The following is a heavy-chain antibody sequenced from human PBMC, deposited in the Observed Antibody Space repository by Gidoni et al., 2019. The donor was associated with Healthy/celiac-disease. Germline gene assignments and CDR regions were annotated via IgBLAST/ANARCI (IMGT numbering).Heavy chain of an antibody. CDR2: IYTSGST. Sequence: QVQLQETGPGLVKPSETLSLTCPVSGGSISSYYWSWIRQPAGKGLAWIGRIYTSGSTNYNPSLKSRVTMSVDTSKNQFSLKLSSVTAADTAVYYCARERGFHPKKYCSSTSCYRAYYYYGMDVWGQGTTVTVSS. J-gene: IGHJ6*02. CDR3: ARERGFHPKKYCSSTSCYRAYYYYGMDV. V-gene: IGHV4-4*07. D-gene: IGHD2-2*02. CDR1: GGSISSYY.